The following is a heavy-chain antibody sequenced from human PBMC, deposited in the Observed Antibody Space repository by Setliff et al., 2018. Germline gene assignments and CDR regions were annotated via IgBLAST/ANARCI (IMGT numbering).Heavy chain of an antibody. CDR2: IHYSGTT. Sequence: SETLSLTCTVSGASINSGTYYWAWIRQPPGKGLEWIGRIHYSGTTYYNASLKSRVTMSVDTSKNQFSLNLSSVTAADTAVYYCAREVPRWELTRGYYYYYMDVWGKGTTVTVSS. CDR3: AREVPRWELTRGYYYYYMDV. CDR1: GASINSGTYY. J-gene: IGHJ6*03. D-gene: IGHD1-26*01. V-gene: IGHV4-39*02.